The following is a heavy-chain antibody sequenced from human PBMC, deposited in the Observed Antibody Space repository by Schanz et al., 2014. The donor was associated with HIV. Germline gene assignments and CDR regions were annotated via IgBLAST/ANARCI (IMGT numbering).Heavy chain of an antibody. CDR2: IIPIIGTA. CDR3: TSGSFEFGDLLDDYYYDAMDV. J-gene: IGHJ6*02. D-gene: IGHD3-10*01. Sequence: QVQLVQSGAEVKMPGSSVKVSCKASGGTFSNYAMTWVRQAPGQGLEWMAGIIPIIGTADYAPKFQGRVTITADKSTSTLYLELSSLRSEDTAVYYCTSGSFEFGDLLDDYYYDAMDVWGQGTTVTVSS. V-gene: IGHV1-69*06. CDR1: GGTFSNYA.